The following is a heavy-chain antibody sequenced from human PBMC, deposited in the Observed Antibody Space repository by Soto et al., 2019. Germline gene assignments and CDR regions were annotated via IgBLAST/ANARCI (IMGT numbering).Heavy chain of an antibody. D-gene: IGHD6-13*01. V-gene: IGHV1-8*01. CDR3: ARDDSFTSSWYWFDS. CDR2: MNPHNGNT. Sequence: QVLLVQSGAEVKKPGASVKVSCEASGYTFTNYDINWVRQAPGQGLEWMGWMNPHNGNTGYAQKFQGRVTLTRNTSIATAYMELSSLRSEDTAVDYCARDDSFTSSWYWFDSWGQGTPVTVSS. CDR1: GYTFTNYD. J-gene: IGHJ5*01.